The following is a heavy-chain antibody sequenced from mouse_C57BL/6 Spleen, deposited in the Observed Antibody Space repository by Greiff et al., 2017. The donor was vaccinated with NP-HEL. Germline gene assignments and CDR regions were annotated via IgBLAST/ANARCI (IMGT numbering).Heavy chain of an antibody. CDR2: IDPSDSYT. D-gene: IGHD2-10*01. CDR3: ARRAYPDYAMDY. V-gene: IGHV1-69*01. Sequence: KQSCKASGYTFTSYWMHWVKQRPGQGLEWIGEIDPSDSYTNYNQKFKGKSTLTVDKSSSTAYMQLSSLTSEDSAVYYCARRAYPDYAMDYWGQGTSVTVSS. CDR1: GYTFTSYW. J-gene: IGHJ4*01.